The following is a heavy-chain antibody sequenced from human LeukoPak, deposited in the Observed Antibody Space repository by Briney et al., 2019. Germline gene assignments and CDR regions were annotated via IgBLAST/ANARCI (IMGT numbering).Heavy chain of an antibody. Sequence: SETLSLTCTVSGGSISSSLCYWGWIRQPPGKGLEWIGSIYYSGSTYYNPSLKSRVTISVDTSKNQFSLKLSSVTAADTAVYYCARERDGSGTQRGLDYWGQGTLVTVSS. CDR1: GGSISSSLCY. CDR2: IYYSGST. V-gene: IGHV4-39*02. J-gene: IGHJ4*02. D-gene: IGHD3-10*01. CDR3: ARERDGSGTQRGLDY.